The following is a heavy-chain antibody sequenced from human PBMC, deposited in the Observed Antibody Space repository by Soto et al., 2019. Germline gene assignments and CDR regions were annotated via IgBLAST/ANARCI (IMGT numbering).Heavy chain of an antibody. CDR2: IWYDGSNK. D-gene: IGHD2-15*01. Sequence: PGGSLRLSCAASGFTFSSYGMHWVRQAPGKGLEWVAVIWYDGSNKYYADSVKGRFTISRDNSKNTLYLQMNSLRAEDTAVYYCARGADTPAHVVVPRVAATPFDYWGQGTLVTVSS. J-gene: IGHJ4*02. CDR1: GFTFSSYG. CDR3: ARGADTPAHVVVPRVAATPFDY. V-gene: IGHV3-33*01.